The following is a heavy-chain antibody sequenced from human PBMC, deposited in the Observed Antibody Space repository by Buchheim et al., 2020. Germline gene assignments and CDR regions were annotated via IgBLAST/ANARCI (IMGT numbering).Heavy chain of an antibody. V-gene: IGHV1-46*01. CDR3: ARDGVRDNSGYPDY. J-gene: IGHJ4*02. Sequence: QVQVVQSGAEVKKPGASVKVSCKASGCTFTNYYIHWVRQAPGQGLEWMGMIDPSGGTTRYAQQLQGRVTMTRDTSTRQVYMELSSLRSEDTAVYYCARDGVRDNSGYPDYWGQGTL. CDR2: IDPSGGTT. D-gene: IGHD3-22*01. CDR1: GCTFTNYY.